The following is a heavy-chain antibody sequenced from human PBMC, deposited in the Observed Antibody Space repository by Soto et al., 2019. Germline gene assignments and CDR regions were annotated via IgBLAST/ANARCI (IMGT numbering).Heavy chain of an antibody. CDR1: GYTFTGYY. CDR3: ARDVWGFLEWSPTHDY. V-gene: IGHV1-2*02. Sequence: GASVKVSCKASGYTFTGYYMHWVRQAPGQGLEWMGWINPNSGGTNYAQKFQGRVTMTRDTSISTAHIELSRLRSDDTAVYYCARDVWGFLEWSPTHDYWGQGTLVTVSS. J-gene: IGHJ4*02. D-gene: IGHD3-3*01. CDR2: INPNSGGT.